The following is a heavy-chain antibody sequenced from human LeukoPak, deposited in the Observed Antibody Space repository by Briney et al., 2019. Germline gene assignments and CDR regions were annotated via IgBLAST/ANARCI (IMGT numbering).Heavy chain of an antibody. CDR3: ARGEWELND. V-gene: IGHV4-59*11. CDR2: IYYSGST. Sequence: SETLSLTCTVSGGSISSHYWSWIRQPPGKGLEWIGCIYYSGSTNYNPSLKSRVTISVDTSKNQFSLKLSSVTAADTAVYYCARGEWELNDWGQGTLVTVSS. CDR1: GGSISSHY. J-gene: IGHJ4*02. D-gene: IGHD1-26*01.